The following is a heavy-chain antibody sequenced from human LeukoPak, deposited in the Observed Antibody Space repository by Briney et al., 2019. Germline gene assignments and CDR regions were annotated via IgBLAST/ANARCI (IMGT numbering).Heavy chain of an antibody. CDR2: IYHSGST. V-gene: IGHV4-38-2*02. D-gene: IGHD2-8*01. J-gene: IGHJ4*02. Sequence: PSETLSLTCTVSGYSISSGYYWGWIRQPPGKGLEWIGSIYHSGSTYYIPSLTSRVTISLDKSKNHLYPKLSALTAHDSALYYCATSPANVMVFDYWGQGTPVTVSS. CDR3: ATSPANVMVFDY. CDR1: GYSISSGYY.